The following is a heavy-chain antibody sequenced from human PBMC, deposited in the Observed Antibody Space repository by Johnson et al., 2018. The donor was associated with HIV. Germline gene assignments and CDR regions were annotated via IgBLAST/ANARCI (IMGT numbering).Heavy chain of an antibody. CDR2: IYSGGNT. CDR1: GFTVSSNY. J-gene: IGHJ3*02. V-gene: IGHV3-66*01. D-gene: IGHD6-13*01. CDR3: ARGGTYSSGWSDALHI. Sequence: EVQLVESGGGLIQPGGSLRLSCAASGFTVSSNYMSWVRQAPGKGLEWVSVIYSGGNTYYADSVKGRFTISRDNSKNTLYLQMNSLRAEDTAVYYCARGGTYSSGWSDALHIWGQGTMVTVSS.